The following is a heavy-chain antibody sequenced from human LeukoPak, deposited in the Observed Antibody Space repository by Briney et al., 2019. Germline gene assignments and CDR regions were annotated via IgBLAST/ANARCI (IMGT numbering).Heavy chain of an antibody. D-gene: IGHD3-22*01. V-gene: IGHV4-59*12. CDR1: GGSISSYY. CDR2: IYYSGST. Sequence: SETLSLTCTVSGGSISSYYWSWIRQPPGKGLEWIGYIYYSGSTNYNPSLKSRVTILVDTSKNQFSLKLSSVTAADTAVYYCARGGEYYYDSSGYFGYWGQGTLVTVSS. J-gene: IGHJ4*02. CDR3: ARGGEYYYDSSGYFGY.